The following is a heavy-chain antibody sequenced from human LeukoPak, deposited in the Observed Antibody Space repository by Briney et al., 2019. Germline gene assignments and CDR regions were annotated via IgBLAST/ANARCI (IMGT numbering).Heavy chain of an antibody. J-gene: IGHJ4*02. CDR2: ISYDGGNK. D-gene: IGHD3-10*01. Sequence: GGSLRLSCAASEFTFSSYAMHWVRQAPGKGLEWVAVISYDGGNKYYADSAKGRFTISRDNSKNTLYLQMNRLRAEDTAVYYCAGQDYYGSYWGQGTLVTVSS. CDR3: AGQDYYGSY. V-gene: IGHV3-30-3*01. CDR1: EFTFSSYA.